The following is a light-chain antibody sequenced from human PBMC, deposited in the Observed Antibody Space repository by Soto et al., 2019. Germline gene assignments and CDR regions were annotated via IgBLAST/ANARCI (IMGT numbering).Light chain of an antibody. Sequence: ELVLTQSPGTLSLSPGEGATLSCRASQSMSSTYLAWYQQKPGQAPRLLIYATSTRATGIPDRFSGSGSRTDFTLTISRLEPEDFAVYYCQQYGSFTFGPGTKVDFK. CDR3: QQYGSFT. V-gene: IGKV3-20*01. CDR1: QSMSSTY. J-gene: IGKJ3*01. CDR2: ATS.